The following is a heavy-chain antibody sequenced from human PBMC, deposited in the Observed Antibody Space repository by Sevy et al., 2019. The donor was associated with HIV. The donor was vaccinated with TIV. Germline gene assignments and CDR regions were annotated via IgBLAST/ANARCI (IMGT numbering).Heavy chain of an antibody. CDR3: ARGRSPKRLPLLYSGYDHMTAHFFDY. CDR2: VDHSGGT. Sequence: SETLSLTCAVYGESVSSSYWTWIRQPPGGGLDWVGEVDHSGGTSYNPPLKSRATVSLDQSKGQFSLKLNSVTAADTAVYFCARGRSPKRLPLLYSGYDHMTAHFFDYWGQGALVTVSS. V-gene: IGHV4-34*01. CDR1: GESVSSSY. D-gene: IGHD5-12*01. J-gene: IGHJ4*02.